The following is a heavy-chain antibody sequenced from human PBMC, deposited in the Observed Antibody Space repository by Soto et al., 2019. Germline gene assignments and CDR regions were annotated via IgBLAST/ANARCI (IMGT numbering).Heavy chain of an antibody. CDR2: IYWDDDK. Sequence: QITLKESGPTLVKPTQTLTLTCTFSGFSLSTSGVGVGWIRQPPGKALEWLALIYWDDDKRYSPSLNSRLTTPKNTPKYQVVFTMTNMDPVDTATYYWAHRSCGGGYCYYWGDYWGQGTLVTVSS. J-gene: IGHJ4*02. V-gene: IGHV2-5*02. CDR3: AHRSCGGGYCYYWGDY. CDR1: GFSLSTSGVG. D-gene: IGHD2-15*01.